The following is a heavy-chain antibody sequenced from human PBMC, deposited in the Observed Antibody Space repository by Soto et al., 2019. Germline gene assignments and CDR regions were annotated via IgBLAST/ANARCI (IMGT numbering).Heavy chain of an antibody. CDR1: GYSFNSHW. Sequence: PGESLKISCKGSGYSFNSHWIAWVRQMPGKGLEWMGIIYPGDSETRYSPSFQGHVTISVDKSISAAYLHLGSLTASGTAVYYCARSGLHCLHYFDHWGQGTQVTVSS. V-gene: IGHV5-51*01. CDR3: ARSGLHCLHYFDH. CDR2: IYPGDSET. J-gene: IGHJ4*02. D-gene: IGHD3-3*01.